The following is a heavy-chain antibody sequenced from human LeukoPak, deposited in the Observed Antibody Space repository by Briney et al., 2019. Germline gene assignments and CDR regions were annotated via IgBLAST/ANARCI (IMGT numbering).Heavy chain of an antibody. Sequence: GASVKVSCKASGGTFSSYAISWVRQAPGQGLEWMGGIIPIFGTANYAQKFQGRVTITADKSTSTAYMELSSLRSEDTAVYYCARYIAVAGIRKTAGYSNKYNWFDPWGQGTLVTVSS. D-gene: IGHD6-19*01. J-gene: IGHJ5*02. V-gene: IGHV1-69*06. CDR2: IIPIFGTA. CDR3: ARYIAVAGIRKTAGYSNKYNWFDP. CDR1: GGTFSSYA.